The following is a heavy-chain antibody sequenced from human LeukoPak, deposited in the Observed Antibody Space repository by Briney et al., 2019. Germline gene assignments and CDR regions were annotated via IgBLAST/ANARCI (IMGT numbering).Heavy chain of an antibody. V-gene: IGHV4-30-4*01. CDR3: ASRYYYGYGVDV. D-gene: IGHD3-10*01. CDR1: GASTRSGDYY. CDR2: IYSTGGT. J-gene: IGHJ6*02. Sequence: PQTLSLTCTVSGASTRSGDYYWNWIRQSPGKGLEWIGYIYSTGGTYYNPSLKSRITMSIDTSKNQFALKLSSVTAADTAMYYCASRYYYGYGVDVWGQGTTVTVSS.